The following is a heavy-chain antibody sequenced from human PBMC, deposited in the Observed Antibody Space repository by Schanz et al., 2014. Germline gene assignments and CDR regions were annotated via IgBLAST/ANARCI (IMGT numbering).Heavy chain of an antibody. D-gene: IGHD3-22*01. Sequence: QVQLVESGGGVVQPGRSLRLSCAASGFTFSSYGMDWVRQAPGKGLEWVAVISYHGSERYSADSVKGRFTISRDNSKNTLYLQMNSLRTEDTAVYFCAKSYDTSGYSGFDYWGQGTLVTVSS. CDR3: AKSYDTSGYSGFDY. J-gene: IGHJ4*02. V-gene: IGHV3-30*18. CDR1: GFTFSSYG. CDR2: ISYHGSER.